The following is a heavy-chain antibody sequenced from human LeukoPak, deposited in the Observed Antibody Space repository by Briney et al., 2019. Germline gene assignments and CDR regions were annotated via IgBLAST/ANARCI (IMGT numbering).Heavy chain of an antibody. V-gene: IGHV3-23*01. D-gene: IGHD6-13*01. CDR3: AKPTYSSSWHYTD. CDR2: ISGSGGST. Sequence: PGGSLRLSCAASGFTFSNAWMSWVRQAPGKGLEWVSAISGSGGSTYYADSVKGRFTISRDNSKNTLYLQMNSLRAEDTAVYYCAKPTYSSSWHYTDWGQGTLVTVSS. CDR1: GFTFSNAW. J-gene: IGHJ4*02.